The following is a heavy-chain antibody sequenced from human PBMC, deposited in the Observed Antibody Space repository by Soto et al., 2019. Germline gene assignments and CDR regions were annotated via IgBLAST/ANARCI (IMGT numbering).Heavy chain of an antibody. Sequence: QVQLQQWGAGLLKPSETLSLTCAVYGGSFSGYYWSWIRQPPGKGLEWIGEINHSGSTNYNPSLTSSVTISVDRYKNQFSLKLSSVTAADTAVYYCARNYYDSSRGSWFDPWGQGTLVTVSS. CDR1: GGSFSGYY. V-gene: IGHV4-34*01. CDR2: INHSGST. J-gene: IGHJ5*02. CDR3: ARNYYDSSRGSWFDP. D-gene: IGHD3-22*01.